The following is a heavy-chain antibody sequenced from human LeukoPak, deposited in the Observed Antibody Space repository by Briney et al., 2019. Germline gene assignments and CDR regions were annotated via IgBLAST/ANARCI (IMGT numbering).Heavy chain of an antibody. Sequence: PGGSLRLSCAASGFTFSSYAMHWVRQAPGKGLEWVAVISYDGSNKYYADSVKGRFTISRDNSKNTLYLQMNSLRAEDTAVYYCARDDRRDDFWSGYFYYYYCYGMDVWGQGTTVTVSS. CDR2: ISYDGSNK. CDR1: GFTFSSYA. J-gene: IGHJ6*02. V-gene: IGHV3-30-3*01. D-gene: IGHD3-3*01. CDR3: ARDDRRDDFWSGYFYYYYCYGMDV.